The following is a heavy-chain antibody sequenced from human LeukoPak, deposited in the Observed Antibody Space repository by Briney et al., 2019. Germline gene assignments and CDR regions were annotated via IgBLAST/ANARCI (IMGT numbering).Heavy chain of an antibody. J-gene: IGHJ4*02. Sequence: GSLRLSCAASGFTFSSYAMSWVRQAPGKGLEWVSAISGSGGSTYYADSVKGRFTISRDNSKNTLYLQMNSLRAEDTVVYYCAKGKYYDFWSGYYTLDYWGQGTLVTVSS. CDR2: ISGSGGST. V-gene: IGHV3-23*01. CDR1: GFTFSSYA. CDR3: AKGKYYDFWSGYYTLDY. D-gene: IGHD3-3*01.